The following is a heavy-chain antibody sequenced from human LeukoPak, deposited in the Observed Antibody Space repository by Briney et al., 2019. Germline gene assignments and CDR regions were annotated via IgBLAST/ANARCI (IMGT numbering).Heavy chain of an antibody. J-gene: IGHJ4*02. V-gene: IGHV3-23*01. Sequence: GGSLRLSCAASGFTFSSHAMNWARQAPGEGLEWVSGISGSGGNTHYADSVKGRFTISRDNSNNTLYLQMNRLRAEDTAVYYCARLTGYSSGNYFDYWGQGTLVTVSS. D-gene: IGHD6-19*01. CDR3: ARLTGYSSGNYFDY. CDR2: ISGSGGNT. CDR1: GFTFSSHA.